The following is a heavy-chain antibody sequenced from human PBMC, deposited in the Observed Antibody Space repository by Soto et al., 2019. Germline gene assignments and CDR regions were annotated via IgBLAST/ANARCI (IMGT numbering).Heavy chain of an antibody. J-gene: IGHJ6*02. Sequence: QVQLQESGPGLVKPSWTLSLTCAVSGGSISSSNWWSWVRQPPGNGLEWIGAIYHSGSTNYNPSLKRRVTMSVDKSKGQCSLKLSSVTAAGTAVYYCARVSGSYYYGLDVWGQGTTVTVSS. CDR1: GGSISSSNW. CDR2: IYHSGST. D-gene: IGHD1-26*01. V-gene: IGHV4-4*02. CDR3: ARVSGSYYYGLDV.